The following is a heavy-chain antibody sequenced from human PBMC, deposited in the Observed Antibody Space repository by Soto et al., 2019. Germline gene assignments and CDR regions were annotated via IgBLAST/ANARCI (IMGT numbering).Heavy chain of an antibody. D-gene: IGHD1-1*01. CDR2: MNPNTGNS. CDR1: GYTFTSYD. J-gene: IGHJ4*02. Sequence: GASVKVSCTASGYTFTSYDIYWVRQATGQGLEWMGWMNPNTGNSGYAQKFQGRVTMTSDTSINTAHMELSSLRSEDTAVYYCARRAETNGWNGFGADKYYFDVWGQGTLVTVAS. V-gene: IGHV1-8*01. CDR3: ARRAETNGWNGFGADKYYFDV.